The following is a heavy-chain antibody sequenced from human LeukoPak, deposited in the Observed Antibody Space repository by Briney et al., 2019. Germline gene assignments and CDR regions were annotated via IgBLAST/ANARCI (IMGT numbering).Heavy chain of an antibody. CDR3: ARWHCSSTSCHFYYYGMDV. CDR2: ISSSGSTI. J-gene: IGHJ6*02. CDR1: GFTFSSYE. Sequence: PGGSLRLSCAASGFTFSSYEMNWVRQAPGKGLEWVSFISSSGSTINYVDSVQGRFTISRDNAKNSLYLQMNSLRAEDTAVYYCARWHCSSTSCHFYYYGMDVWGQGTTVTVSS. V-gene: IGHV3-48*03. D-gene: IGHD2-2*01.